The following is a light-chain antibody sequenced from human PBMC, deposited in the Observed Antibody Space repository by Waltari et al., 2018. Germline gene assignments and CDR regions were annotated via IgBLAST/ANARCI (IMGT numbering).Light chain of an antibody. CDR1: QNIKNY. J-gene: IGKJ5*01. CDR3: QQSYSDPPNT. Sequence: DIQTTQSPSSLSASVGDRVTITCRASQNIKNYLNWYQHKPGKAPKLLIYAASSLQSGVPSRFSGSGSGTDCTLTISSLQPEDFATYYCQQSYSDPPNTFGHGTRLEIK. CDR2: AAS. V-gene: IGKV1-39*01.